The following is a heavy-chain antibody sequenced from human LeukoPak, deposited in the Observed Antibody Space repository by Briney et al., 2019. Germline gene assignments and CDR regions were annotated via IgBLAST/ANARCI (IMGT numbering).Heavy chain of an antibody. J-gene: IGHJ4*02. Sequence: PGGSLRLSCAASGFTFSNYGMSWVRQAPGKGLEWVSGISGSGDATPHADSVKGRFTISRDNSKNTLYLKMNNLRAEDTAVYYCAKRGSTAHSTPHFDFWGQGALVTVSS. CDR3: AKRGSTAHSTPHFDF. V-gene: IGHV3-23*01. CDR2: ISGSGDAT. D-gene: IGHD2-2*01. CDR1: GFTFSNYG.